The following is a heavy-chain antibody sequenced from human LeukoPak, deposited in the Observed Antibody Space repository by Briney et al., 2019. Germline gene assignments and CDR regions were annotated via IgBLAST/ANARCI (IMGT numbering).Heavy chain of an antibody. V-gene: IGHV3-23*01. Sequence: GGSLRLSCAASGFTFSLYAMSWLRQAPGKGLEWVSAISGSGDSTYYAASVKGRFTISRDNSKNTLYLHMNSLRAEDATVYYCAKDLGDCSRTRCYDYFDYWGQGTLVTVSS. D-gene: IGHD2-2*01. J-gene: IGHJ4*02. CDR3: AKDLGDCSRTRCYDYFDY. CDR2: ISGSGDST. CDR1: GFTFSLYA.